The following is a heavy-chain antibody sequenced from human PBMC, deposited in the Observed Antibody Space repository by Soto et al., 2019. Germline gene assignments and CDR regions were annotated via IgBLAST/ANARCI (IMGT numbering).Heavy chain of an antibody. CDR3: ARGMTRVVNLRPYGMDV. CDR1: VFTFSSYG. V-gene: IGHV3-33*01. J-gene: IGHJ6*01. Sequence: PGGSLRLSCAASVFTFSSYGMRWVRQAPGKGLEWVAVIWYDGSNKYYADSVKGRFTISRDNSKNTLYLQMNSLRAEDTAVYYCARGMTRVVNLRPYGMDVWGQGTTVTVSS. CDR2: IWYDGSNK. D-gene: IGHD4-17*01.